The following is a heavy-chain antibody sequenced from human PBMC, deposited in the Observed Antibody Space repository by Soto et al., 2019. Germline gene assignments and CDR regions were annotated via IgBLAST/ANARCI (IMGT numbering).Heavy chain of an antibody. CDR2: MNPNSGNT. J-gene: IGHJ5*02. Sequence: ASVKVSCKASGYTFTSYDINWVRQATGQGLEWMGWMNPNSGNTGYAQKFQGRVTMTRNTSISTAYMELSSLRSEDTAVYYCAGGIQLCLDPGFDPWGQGTLVTVSS. CDR3: AGGIQLCLDPGFDP. V-gene: IGHV1-8*01. CDR1: GYTFTSYD. D-gene: IGHD5-18*01.